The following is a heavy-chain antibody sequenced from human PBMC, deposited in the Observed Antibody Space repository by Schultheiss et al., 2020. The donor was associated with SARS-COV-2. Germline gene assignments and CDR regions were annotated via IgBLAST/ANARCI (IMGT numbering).Heavy chain of an antibody. CDR1: GGSISSGGYY. CDR2: IYYGGST. D-gene: IGHD3-10*01. V-gene: IGHV4-31*03. J-gene: IGHJ5*02. CDR3: ARERGRITMVRGVITPYNWFDP. Sequence: SETLSLTCTVSGGSISSGGYYWSWIRQHPGKGLEWIGYIYYGGSTFYNPSLKSRVTMSVDTSKNQFSLSLSSVTAADAAVYYCARERGRITMVRGVITPYNWFDPWGQGTLVTVSS.